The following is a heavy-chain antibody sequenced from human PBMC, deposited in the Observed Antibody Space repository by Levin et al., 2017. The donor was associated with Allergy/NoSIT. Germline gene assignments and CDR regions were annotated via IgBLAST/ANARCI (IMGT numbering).Heavy chain of an antibody. D-gene: IGHD3-9*01. V-gene: IGHV4-38-2*01. CDR1: GYSISSGYY. CDR3: ARRETNQGWYYDILTGYSSAGWFDP. J-gene: IGHJ5*02. Sequence: SETLSLTCAVSGYSISSGYYWGWIRQPPGKGLEWIGSIYHSGSTYYNPSLKSRVTISVDTSKNQFSLKLSSVTAADTAVYYCARRETNQGWYYDILTGYSSAGWFDPWGQGTLVTVSS. CDR2: IYHSGST.